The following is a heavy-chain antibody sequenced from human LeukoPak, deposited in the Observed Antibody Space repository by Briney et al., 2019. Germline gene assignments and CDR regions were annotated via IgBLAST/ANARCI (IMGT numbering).Heavy chain of an antibody. CDR3: ARVLPENDILTGYSHNFDY. CDR1: GYTFTSYG. D-gene: IGHD3-9*01. V-gene: IGHV1-18*01. Sequence: ASVKVSCKASGYTFTSYGISRVRQAPGQGLEWMGWISAYNGNTNYAQKLQGRVTMTTDTSTSTAYMELRSLRSDDTAVYYCARVLPENDILTGYSHNFDYWGQGTLVTVSS. CDR2: ISAYNGNT. J-gene: IGHJ4*02.